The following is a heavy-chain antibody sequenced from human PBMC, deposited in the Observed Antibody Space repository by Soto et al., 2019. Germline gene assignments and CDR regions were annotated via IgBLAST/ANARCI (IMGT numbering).Heavy chain of an antibody. CDR2: ISSNGGTT. CDR3: ARLLRPGYYYDSSGYWGPDYYYYGMDV. Sequence: PGGSLRLSCAASGFTFSSYAIHWVRQAPGKGLEYVSAISSNGGTTYYANSVKGRFTISRDNSKNTLYLQMGSLRAEDMAVYYCARLLRPGYYYDSSGYWGPDYYYYGMDVWGQGTTVTVSS. V-gene: IGHV3-64*01. J-gene: IGHJ6*02. D-gene: IGHD3-22*01. CDR1: GFTFSSYA.